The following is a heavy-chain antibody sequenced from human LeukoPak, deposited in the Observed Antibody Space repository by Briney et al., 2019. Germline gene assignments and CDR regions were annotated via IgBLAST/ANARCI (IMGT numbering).Heavy chain of an antibody. J-gene: IGHJ4*02. CDR2: IYSGGST. V-gene: IGHV3-66*01. Sequence: PGGSLRLSCAASGFTVSSNYMSWVRQAPGKGLEWVSVIYSGGSTYYADSVKGRFTISRDNSQNTLYLQMNSLRAEDTAVYYCARDLLGYSSVFDYWDQGTLVTVSS. CDR1: GFTVSSNY. CDR3: ARDLLGYSSVFDY. D-gene: IGHD5-18*01.